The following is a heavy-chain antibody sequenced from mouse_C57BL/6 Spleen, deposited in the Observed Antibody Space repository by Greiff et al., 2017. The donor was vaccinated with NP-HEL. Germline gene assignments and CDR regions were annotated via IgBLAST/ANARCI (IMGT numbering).Heavy chain of an antibody. V-gene: IGHV5-17*01. CDR3: ATSSYVNYYAMDY. CDR2: ISSGSSTI. Sequence: EVQLVESGGGLVKPGGSLKLSCAASGFTFSDYGMHWVRQAPEKGLEWVAYISSGSSTIYYADTVKGRFTISRDNAKNTLFLQMTSLRSEDTAMYYCATSSYVNYYAMDYWGQGTSVTVSS. CDR1: GFTFSDYG. J-gene: IGHJ4*01. D-gene: IGHD1-1*01.